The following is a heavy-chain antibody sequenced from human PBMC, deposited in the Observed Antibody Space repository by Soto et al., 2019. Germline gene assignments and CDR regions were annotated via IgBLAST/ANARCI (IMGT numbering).Heavy chain of an antibody. CDR2: MNPDSGHT. D-gene: IGHD6-13*01. CDR1: GYTFTSYD. J-gene: IGHJ4*02. Sequence: GASVKVSCKASGYTFTSYDINWVRQATGQGPEWMGWMNPDSGHTGYARKFRDRISMTRNTSITTAYMELTSLRSDDTAVYYCAKVERYSSSQPLIWGRGTLVTVSS. V-gene: IGHV1-8*01. CDR3: AKVERYSSSQPLI.